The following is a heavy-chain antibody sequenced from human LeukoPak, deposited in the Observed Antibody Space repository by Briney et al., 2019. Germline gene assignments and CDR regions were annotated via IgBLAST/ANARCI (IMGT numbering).Heavy chain of an antibody. D-gene: IGHD1-1*01. Sequence: ASVKVSCKTSGYTFSNYGISWVRQAPGQGLEWIGWITAYNGNRLYAQRFQGRITLTTDTSTSTSYVELRSLEYDDTAIYYCARDNDKVVDHWGQGTLVTVSS. J-gene: IGHJ4*01. V-gene: IGHV1-18*01. CDR1: GYTFSNYG. CDR2: ITAYNGNR. CDR3: ARDNDKVVDH.